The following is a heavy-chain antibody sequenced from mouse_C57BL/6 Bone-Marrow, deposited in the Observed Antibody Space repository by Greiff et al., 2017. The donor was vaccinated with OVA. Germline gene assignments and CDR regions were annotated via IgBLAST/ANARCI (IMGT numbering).Heavy chain of an antibody. CDR3: ALWLRRPYYYAMDY. V-gene: IGHV1-19*01. J-gene: IGHJ4*01. CDR1: GYTFTDYY. Sequence: DVQLQESGPVLVKPGASVKMSCKASGYTFTDYYMNWVKQSHGKSLEWIGVINPYNGGTSYNQKFKGKATLTVDKSSSTAYMELNSLTSEDSAVYYCALWLRRPYYYAMDYWGQGTSVTVSS. D-gene: IGHD2-2*01. CDR2: INPYNGGT.